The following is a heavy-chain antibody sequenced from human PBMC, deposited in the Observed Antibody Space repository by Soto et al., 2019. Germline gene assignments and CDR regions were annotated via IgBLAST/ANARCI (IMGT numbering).Heavy chain of an antibody. V-gene: IGHV3-53*01. CDR3: ARVGMSSRWYFDY. J-gene: IGHJ4*01. Sequence: SLRLSCAASGFTVSSNYMSWVRQAPGKGLEWVSVIYSDGSTYYADSVKGRFTISRDNSKNTLYLQMNSLRAEDTAVYYCARVGMSSRWYFDYWGQGTLVTVSS. CDR2: IYSDGST. D-gene: IGHD6-19*01. CDR1: GFTVSSNY.